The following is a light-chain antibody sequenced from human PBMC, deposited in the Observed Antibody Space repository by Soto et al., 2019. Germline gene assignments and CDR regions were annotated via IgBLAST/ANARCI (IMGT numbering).Light chain of an antibody. J-gene: IGKJ2*01. CDR3: QQSNNWPYT. CDR1: HNVNHN. Sequence: EILMTQSPATLSVSPGERATLSYRASHNVNHNLAWYQQKPGQAPRLLFYGASTRAIGTPARFSGSGSGTEFTLTISSLQSEDFAVYYCQQSNNWPYTFGQGTKLEIK. V-gene: IGKV3-15*01. CDR2: GAS.